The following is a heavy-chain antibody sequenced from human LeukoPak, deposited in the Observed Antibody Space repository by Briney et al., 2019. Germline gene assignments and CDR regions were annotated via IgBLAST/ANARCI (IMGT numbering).Heavy chain of an antibody. Sequence: ASVKVSCKASGYTFTSYAVHWVRQAPGQRLEWMGWINAGNGNTKYSQKFQGRVTITRDTSASTAYMELSSLRSEDTAVYYCARGGSHVRGDYWGQGTLLTVSS. CDR3: ARGGSHVRGDY. CDR1: GYTFTSYA. CDR2: INAGNGNT. V-gene: IGHV1-3*01. J-gene: IGHJ4*02. D-gene: IGHD1-26*01.